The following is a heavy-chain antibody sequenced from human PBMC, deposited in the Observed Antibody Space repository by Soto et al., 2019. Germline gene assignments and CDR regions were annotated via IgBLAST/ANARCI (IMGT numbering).Heavy chain of an antibody. CDR2: ISSSSSYI. CDR3: ARDRRDGYNFGY. J-gene: IGHJ4*02. D-gene: IGHD5-12*01. CDR1: GFTFSSYS. V-gene: IGHV3-21*01. Sequence: EVQLVEAGGGLVKPGGSLRLSCAASGFTFSSYSMNWVRQAPGKGLEWVSSISSSSSYIYYADSVKGRFTISRDNAKNSLYLQMNSRRAEDTAVYYCARDRRDGYNFGYWGQGTLVTVSS.